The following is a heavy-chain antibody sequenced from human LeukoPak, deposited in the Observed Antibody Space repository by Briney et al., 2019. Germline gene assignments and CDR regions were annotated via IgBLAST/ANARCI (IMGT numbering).Heavy chain of an antibody. CDR3: ARLSRVAGRLNGIDP. CDR1: GVSVSDGRYY. Sequence: SETLSLTCNVSGVSVSDGRYYWTWIRQPPGKGLEWIGTISYSGSTYYNPSLKSRVIISVDTSKNQFSLKVSSVTAADTAVYYCARLSRVAGRLNGIDPWGQGILVTVSS. CDR2: ISYSGST. V-gene: IGHV4-39*01. D-gene: IGHD6-19*01. J-gene: IGHJ5*02.